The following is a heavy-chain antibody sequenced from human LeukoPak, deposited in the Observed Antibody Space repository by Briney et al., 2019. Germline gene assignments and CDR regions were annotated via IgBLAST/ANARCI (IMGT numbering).Heavy chain of an antibody. D-gene: IGHD3-22*01. CDR3: AKRPFSITMIVVVIEDY. Sequence: GGSLRLSCAASGFTFSSYAMSWVRQAPGKGLEWVSAISGSGGSTYYADSVKGRFTISRDNAKNTLYLQMSSLRAEDTAVYYCAKRPFSITMIVVVIEDYWGQGTLVTVSS. J-gene: IGHJ4*02. V-gene: IGHV3-23*01. CDR1: GFTFSSYA. CDR2: ISGSGGST.